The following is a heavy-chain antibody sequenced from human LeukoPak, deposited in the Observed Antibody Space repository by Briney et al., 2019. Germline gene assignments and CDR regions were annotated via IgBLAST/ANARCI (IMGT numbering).Heavy chain of an antibody. D-gene: IGHD3-16*01. Sequence: GGSLRLSCAASGFTFSTYEMNWVRQAPGKGLEWVSYISSSGSTIYYGDSVKGRFTISRDNAKNSLYLQMNSLRAEDTAVYYCARARLTDYVWGRRTFDIWGQGTMVTISS. CDR2: ISSSGSTI. CDR1: GFTFSTYE. V-gene: IGHV3-48*03. J-gene: IGHJ3*02. CDR3: ARARLTDYVWGRRTFDI.